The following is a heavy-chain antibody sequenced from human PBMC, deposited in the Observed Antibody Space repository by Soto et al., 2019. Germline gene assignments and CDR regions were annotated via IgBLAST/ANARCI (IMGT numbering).Heavy chain of an antibody. D-gene: IGHD2-2*01. J-gene: IGHJ4*02. Sequence: QVQLVQSGTEVKEPGASVKVSCKASGYTFTRYGISWVRQAPGQGLEWMAWTSANNDNTNYAEKVQGRVNLTTDTSTGTAYMELRSLRSDDTAVYYCARDERGTCTGTNCYYFDYWGQGTLVTVSS. CDR2: TSANNDNT. V-gene: IGHV1-18*04. CDR3: ARDERGTCTGTNCYYFDY. CDR1: GYTFTRYG.